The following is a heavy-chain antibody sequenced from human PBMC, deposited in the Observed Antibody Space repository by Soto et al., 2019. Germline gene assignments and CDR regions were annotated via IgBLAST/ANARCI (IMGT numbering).Heavy chain of an antibody. V-gene: IGHV3-64D*08. D-gene: IGHD6-13*01. Sequence: PGGSLRLSCSASGFTFSSYAMHWVRQAPGKGLEYVSAISSNGGSTYYADSVKGRFTISRDNSKNTLYLQMSSLRAEDTAVYYCGTLKYSSSWYEPDYWGQGTRVTVSS. CDR3: GTLKYSSSWYEPDY. CDR1: GFTFSSYA. CDR2: ISSNGGST. J-gene: IGHJ4*02.